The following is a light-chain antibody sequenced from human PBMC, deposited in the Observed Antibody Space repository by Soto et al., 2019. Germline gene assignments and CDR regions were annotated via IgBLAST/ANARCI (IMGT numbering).Light chain of an antibody. CDR3: QQYNTYPLT. V-gene: IGKV1-5*03. CDR2: KAS. Sequence: DIQMTQSPSTLSASVGDRVTITCRASQSISTWLAWYQQKPGKAPKLLIYKASNLEDGVPSRFSGSRSGTEFTITISSLQPDDFATYYCQQYNTYPLTFGGGTTVEIK. J-gene: IGKJ4*01. CDR1: QSISTW.